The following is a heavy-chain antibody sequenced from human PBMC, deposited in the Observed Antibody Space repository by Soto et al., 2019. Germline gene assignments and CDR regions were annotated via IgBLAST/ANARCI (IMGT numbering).Heavy chain of an antibody. CDR1: GGSISSYY. V-gene: IGHV4-59*08. J-gene: IGHJ4*02. CDR2: IYYSGST. Sequence: PSETLSLTCTVSGGSISSYYWSWIRQPPGKGLEWIGYIYYSGSTNYNPSLKSRVTISVDTSKNQFSLMLSSVTVADTAVYYCARHVVPAPNYFAYWGQGTLVTVSS. CDR3: ARHVVPAPNYFAY. D-gene: IGHD2-2*01.